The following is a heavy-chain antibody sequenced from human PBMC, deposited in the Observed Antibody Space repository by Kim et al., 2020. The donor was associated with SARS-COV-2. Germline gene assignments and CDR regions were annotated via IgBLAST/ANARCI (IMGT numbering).Heavy chain of an antibody. V-gene: IGHV1-18*01. D-gene: IGHD2-21*01. Sequence: YAQKFQGRVTMTTDTSTSTAYMELRSLRSDDTAVYYCANYDERDCFDFDYWGQGTLVTVSS. J-gene: IGHJ4*02. CDR3: ANYDERDCFDFDY.